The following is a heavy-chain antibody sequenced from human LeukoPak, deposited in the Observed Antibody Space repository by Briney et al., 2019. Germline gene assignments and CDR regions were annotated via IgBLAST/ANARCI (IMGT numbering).Heavy chain of an antibody. Sequence: GGSLRLSCAASGFTFSSYGMPWVRQAPGKGLEWVAVIWYDGSNKYYADSVKGRFTISRDNSKNTLYLQMNSLRAEDTAAYYCARVPGLLPDKAFDIWVQGTMVTVSS. J-gene: IGHJ3*02. CDR2: IWYDGSNK. V-gene: IGHV3-33*01. CDR1: GFTFSSYG. CDR3: ARVPGLLPDKAFDI. D-gene: IGHD3-22*01.